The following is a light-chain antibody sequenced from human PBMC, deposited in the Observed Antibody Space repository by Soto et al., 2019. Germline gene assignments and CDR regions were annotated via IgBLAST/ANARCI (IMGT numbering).Light chain of an antibody. CDR3: QQYNSYSET. V-gene: IGKV1-5*03. J-gene: IGKJ1*01. CDR1: QSISSW. Sequence: DIQMTQSPSTLSASVGDRVIITCRASQSISSWLAWYQKKPGKAPKLLIYKASSLESGDPSRFSGSGSGTEFTLTISSLQPDDFATYYCQQYNSYSETFGQGTKVEIK. CDR2: KAS.